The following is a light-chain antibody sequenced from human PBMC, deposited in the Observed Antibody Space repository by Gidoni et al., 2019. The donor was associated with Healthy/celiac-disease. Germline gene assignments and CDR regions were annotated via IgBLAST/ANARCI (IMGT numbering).Light chain of an antibody. CDR3: SSYTSSSTRV. V-gene: IGLV2-14*01. CDR1: SSDVGGYNY. CDR2: ELR. J-gene: IGLJ2*01. Sequence: QSALTQPAAVYGSPGKPITLPCTATSSDVGGYNYDSWYQQHPGKPPKLMIYELRNRPSGVSTRFSGSKTGNTTSLTISGLQAENDADYYCSSYTSSSTRVFGGGTKLTVL.